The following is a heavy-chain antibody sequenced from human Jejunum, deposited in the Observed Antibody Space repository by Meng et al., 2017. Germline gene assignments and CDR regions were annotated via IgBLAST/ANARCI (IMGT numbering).Heavy chain of an antibody. V-gene: IGHV4-38-2*01. CDR3: ARYCGNRFYFDF. CDR1: GYSITSDYY. CDR2: IYHTGIT. Sequence: SETLSLTCAVSGYSITSDYYWAWVRLPPGRRLERIATIYHTGITYYTLSLKSRVTISADTSKNQFSLHLGSVTSEDTAVYYCARYCGNRFYFDFWGQGTLVTVSS. D-gene: IGHD2-21*01. J-gene: IGHJ4*02.